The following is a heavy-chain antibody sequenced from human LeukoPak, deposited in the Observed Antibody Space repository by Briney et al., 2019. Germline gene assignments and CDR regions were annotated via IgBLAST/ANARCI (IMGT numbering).Heavy chain of an antibody. CDR1: GGSISSGDYY. CDR3: ARVGTLDYGDYLFDY. D-gene: IGHD4-17*01. V-gene: IGHV4-30-4*01. J-gene: IGHJ4*02. Sequence: PSQTLSLTCTVSGGSISSGDYYWSWIRQPPGKGLEWIGYIYYSGSTYYNPSLKSRVTISVDTSKNQFSLKLSSVTAADTAVYYCARVGTLDYGDYLFDYWGQGTLVTVSS. CDR2: IYYSGST.